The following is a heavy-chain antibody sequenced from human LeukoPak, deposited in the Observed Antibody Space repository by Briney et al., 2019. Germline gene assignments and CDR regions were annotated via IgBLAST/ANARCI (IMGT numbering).Heavy chain of an antibody. CDR3: ARDGTVLALNWFDP. D-gene: IGHD2-8*02. CDR2: INPNSGGT. Sequence: GASVKVSCKASGYTFTGYYMHWVRQAPGQGLEWMGWINPNSGGTNYAQKFQGRVTMTRDTSISTAYMELSRLRSDDTAVYYCARDGTVLALNWFDPWGQGTLVTVSS. J-gene: IGHJ5*02. V-gene: IGHV1-2*02. CDR1: GYTFTGYY.